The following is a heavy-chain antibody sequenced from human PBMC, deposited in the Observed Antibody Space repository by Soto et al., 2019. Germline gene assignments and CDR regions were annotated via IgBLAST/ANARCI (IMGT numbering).Heavy chain of an antibody. J-gene: IGHJ4*02. D-gene: IGHD3-10*01. CDR3: AKGRGGSGSLTPRVDF. V-gene: IGHV3-23*01. CDR2: ISGGGDTT. Sequence: EVQLLESGGGLVQPGGSLRLSCAASGFTFNNYAMTWVRQAPGKGLEWVSAISGGGDTTSYADSVKGRFTVSRDGSKNTLDLQMSSLRAEDTALYCCAKGRGGSGSLTPRVDFWGQGTLVTVSS. CDR1: GFTFNNYA.